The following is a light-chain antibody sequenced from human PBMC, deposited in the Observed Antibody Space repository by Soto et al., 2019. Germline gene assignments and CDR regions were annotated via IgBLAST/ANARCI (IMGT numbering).Light chain of an antibody. J-gene: IGKJ4*01. CDR1: QSVSDY. CDR3: QQRTNWPLT. CDR2: DAT. Sequence: EIVLTQSPATLSLSPGERATLSCRASQSVSDYLGWYQQKPGQAPRILIYDATNRATGTPVRFSGSGSGTDFTLTISSLEPEDVAVYYCQQRTNWPLTFGGGTKVEMK. V-gene: IGKV3-11*01.